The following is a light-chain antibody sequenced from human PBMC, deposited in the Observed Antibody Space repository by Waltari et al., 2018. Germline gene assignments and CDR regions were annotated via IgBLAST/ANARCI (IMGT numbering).Light chain of an antibody. J-gene: IGLJ1*01. Sequence: QSALTQPASVSRSPGQSITISCTGTSSGVGGYNYVSWYQQHPGKVPKLMIYEVTNRPSGVSDRFSGSKSGNTASLTISGLQAEDEADYYCSSYRSSTTLKYVFGTGTKVTVL. V-gene: IGLV2-14*01. CDR3: SSYRSSTTLKYV. CDR2: EVT. CDR1: SSGVGGYNY.